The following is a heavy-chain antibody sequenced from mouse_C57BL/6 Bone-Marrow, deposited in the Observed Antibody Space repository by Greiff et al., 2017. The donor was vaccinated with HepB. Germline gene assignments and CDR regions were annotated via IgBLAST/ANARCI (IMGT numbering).Heavy chain of an antibody. CDR3: ARSPLGFYAMDY. V-gene: IGHV1-81*01. Sequence: VQRVESGAELARPGASVKLSCKASGYTFTSYGISWVKQRTGQGLEWIGEIYPRSGNTYYNEKFKGKATLTADKSSSKAYMELRSLTSEDSAVYFCARSPLGFYAMDYWGQGTSVTVSS. J-gene: IGHJ4*01. CDR1: GYTFTSYG. D-gene: IGHD3-2*02. CDR2: IYPRSGNT.